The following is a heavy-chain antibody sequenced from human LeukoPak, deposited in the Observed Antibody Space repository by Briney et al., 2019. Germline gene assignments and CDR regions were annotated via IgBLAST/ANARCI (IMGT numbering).Heavy chain of an antibody. D-gene: IGHD3-22*01. CDR1: GFSFSSYS. J-gene: IGHJ3*01. CDR2: IISSGRYI. V-gene: IGHV3-21*01. CDR3: ARSLYECSCYCAHESFDF. Sequence: GGSLRHSCADSGFSFSSYSMNWVRHAPGERREWGSSIISSGRYIYYADAGKSRINMSRENAKITLYLQMNSLRAEDTAVYYCARSLYECSCYCAHESFDFWGQGTMVTVSS.